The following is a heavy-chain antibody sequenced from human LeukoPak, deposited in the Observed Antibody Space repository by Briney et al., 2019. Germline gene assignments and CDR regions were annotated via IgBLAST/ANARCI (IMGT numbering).Heavy chain of an antibody. CDR3: AGGAPAYYYGEDAFDI. CDR1: GYTFTSYD. Sequence: ASVKVSCKASGYTFTSYDINWVRQATGQGLEWMGWMNPNRGNTGYAQKFQGRVTMTRNTSISTAYMELSSLRSEDTAVYYCAGGAPAYYYGEDAFDIWGQGTMVTVSS. CDR2: MNPNRGNT. D-gene: IGHD3-10*01. J-gene: IGHJ3*02. V-gene: IGHV1-8*01.